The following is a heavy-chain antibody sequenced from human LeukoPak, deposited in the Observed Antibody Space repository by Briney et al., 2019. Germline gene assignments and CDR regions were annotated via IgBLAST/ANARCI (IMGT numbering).Heavy chain of an antibody. CDR2: LNQDGSVQ. V-gene: IGHV3-7*01. CDR3: ARDHNVADV. Sequence: PGGSLRLSCVASGFTFSHYWMTWYRQAPGKGLEWVANLNQDGSVQLYGDSVRGRFTNSRDNAKNSVYIQMNSLRVEDTAMYYCARDHNVADVWGQGTMVTVSS. D-gene: IGHD2-8*01. J-gene: IGHJ3*01. CDR1: GFTFSHYW.